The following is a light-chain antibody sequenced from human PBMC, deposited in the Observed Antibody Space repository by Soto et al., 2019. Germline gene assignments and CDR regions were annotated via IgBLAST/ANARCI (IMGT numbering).Light chain of an antibody. Sequence: DIQMTQSPSSLSASVGDRVTITCRASQSISTYLNWYQQKVGKAPKLLIYAASSLQRGVPSRFSGSGSGTDFTLTISSLQSEDFATYSCQQSYSTPRTFGQGTKLEIK. J-gene: IGKJ2*02. CDR3: QQSYSTPRT. V-gene: IGKV1-39*01. CDR2: AAS. CDR1: QSISTY.